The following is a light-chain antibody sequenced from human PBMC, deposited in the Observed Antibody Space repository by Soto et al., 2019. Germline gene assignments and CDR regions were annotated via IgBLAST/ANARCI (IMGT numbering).Light chain of an antibody. Sequence: QSALTQPASVSGSPGQSITISCTGTSSDVGGYNYVSWYQQHPGKAPKLMIFEVSNRPSGLSNRFSGSKSGNTASLTISGLQAEDEADYYCSSYTSTRGVVFGGGTKLTVL. V-gene: IGLV2-14*01. CDR1: SSDVGGYNY. CDR3: SSYTSTRGVV. CDR2: EVS. J-gene: IGLJ2*01.